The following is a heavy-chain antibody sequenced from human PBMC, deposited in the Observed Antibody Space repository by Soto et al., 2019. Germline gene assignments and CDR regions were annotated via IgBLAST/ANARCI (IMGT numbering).Heavy chain of an antibody. Sequence: SETLSLTCIVSGGSISSIPYYWAWIRQPPGKALEWIGSVYYSGTSYRNPSLKSRATLSVDRSKNQFSLKLSSVTAEDTAMYYCAHIRDYSNYGWFDPWGQGSLVTVSS. J-gene: IGHJ5*02. CDR2: VYYSGTS. V-gene: IGHV4-39*01. D-gene: IGHD4-4*01. CDR1: GGSISSIPYY. CDR3: AHIRDYSNYGWFDP.